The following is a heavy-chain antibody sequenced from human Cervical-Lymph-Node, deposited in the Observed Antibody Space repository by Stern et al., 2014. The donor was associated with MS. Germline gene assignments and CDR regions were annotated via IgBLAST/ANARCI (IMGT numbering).Heavy chain of an antibody. CDR3: ARVSYDFWSGYYPFDY. J-gene: IGHJ4*02. CDR1: GGSISSGGYY. Sequence: QVQLEESGPGLVKPSQTLSLTCTVSGGSISSGGYYWSWIRQHQGQGLVWIGYIYYSGSTYYNPSLKSRVTISVDTSKNQFSLKLSSVTAADTAVYYCARVSYDFWSGYYPFDYWGQGTLVTVSS. CDR2: IYYSGST. V-gene: IGHV4-31*03. D-gene: IGHD3-3*01.